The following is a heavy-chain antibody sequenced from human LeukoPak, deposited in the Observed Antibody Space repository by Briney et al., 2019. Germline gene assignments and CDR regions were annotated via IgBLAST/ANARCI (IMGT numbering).Heavy chain of an antibody. V-gene: IGHV4-59*01. CDR1: GGSLSSDY. Sequence: SETLSLTCTVSGGSLSSDYWSGIRQPPGKGLEWSGHIYYSGSTNYNPSLKSRVSISVGTYKNQFSLKLSSVPAADTAVYYCARTLGVNSSGWYYYYGMDVWGPGTTVTVSS. J-gene: IGHJ6*02. CDR3: ARTLGVNSSGWYYYYGMDV. D-gene: IGHD6-19*01. CDR2: IYYSGST.